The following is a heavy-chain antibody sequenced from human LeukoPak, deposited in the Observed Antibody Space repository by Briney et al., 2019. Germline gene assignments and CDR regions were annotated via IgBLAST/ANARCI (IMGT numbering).Heavy chain of an antibody. V-gene: IGHV3-53*01. CDR2: ISVGGDT. D-gene: IGHD2-15*01. J-gene: IGHJ1*01. CDR1: GFSFGSNY. CDR3: ARDLYCSGGTCNQH. Sequence: PGGSLRLSCAASGFSFGSNYMSWVRQAPGKGLEWVSVISVGGDTYYADSVKGRFTLSRDNSKNTVYLQLNSLRAEDTAVYYCARDLYCSGGTCNQHWGQGTLVTISS.